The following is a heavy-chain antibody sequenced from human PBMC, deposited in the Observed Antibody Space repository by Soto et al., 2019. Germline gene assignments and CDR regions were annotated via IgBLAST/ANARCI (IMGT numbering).Heavy chain of an antibody. V-gene: IGHV3-48*03. D-gene: IGHD5-12*01. Sequence: LXLSCAAYGFTFSSYEMNWVRQAPGKGLEWVSYISRGGGTIYYADSVKGRFTVSRDNAKNSLYLQMNSLRVEDTAVYYCARDDSGWDYWGQGTLVTVSS. CDR3: ARDDSGWDY. J-gene: IGHJ4*02. CDR2: ISRGGGTI. CDR1: GFTFSSYE.